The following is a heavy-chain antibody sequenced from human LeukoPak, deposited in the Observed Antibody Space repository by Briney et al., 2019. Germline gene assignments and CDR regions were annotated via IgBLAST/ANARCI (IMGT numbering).Heavy chain of an antibody. D-gene: IGHD5-24*01. J-gene: IGHJ4*02. CDR3: AVLEGLS. CDR2: INQDGTEK. Sequence: PGGSLRLSCVASGFIFRNYRMSWVRQAPGKGLDWVANINQDGTEKYYAHSVRGRFTISRDNAKNSVHLQMNNLRAEDTALYYCAVLEGLSWGQGTLVTVSS. CDR1: GFIFRNYR. V-gene: IGHV3-7*03.